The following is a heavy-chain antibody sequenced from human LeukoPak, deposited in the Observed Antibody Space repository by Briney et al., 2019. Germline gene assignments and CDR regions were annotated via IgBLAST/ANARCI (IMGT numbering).Heavy chain of an antibody. CDR2: TSAYNGNT. CDR3: ARDAPTTVTTEPLDY. Sequence: ASVKVSCKASGYTFTSYGISWVRQAPGQGLEWMGWTSAYNGNTNYAQKLQGRVTMTTDTSTSTAYMELRSLRSDDTAVYYCARDAPTTVTTEPLDYWGQGTLVTVSS. V-gene: IGHV1-18*01. J-gene: IGHJ4*02. CDR1: GYTFTSYG. D-gene: IGHD4-17*01.